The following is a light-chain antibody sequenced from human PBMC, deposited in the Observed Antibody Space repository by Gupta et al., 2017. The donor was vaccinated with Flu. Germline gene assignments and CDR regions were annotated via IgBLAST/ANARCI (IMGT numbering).Light chain of an antibody. CDR3: QQDDSTPPT. Sequence: DIVMTQSPDSLAVSLGERATINCKSSQSGLYSSNNKNYLAWYQQRPGQPPKLLIYWASTRESGVPDRFSGRGSGTDFTLTISSLQAEDVAVYYCQQDDSTPPTFGQGTKVEIK. CDR2: WAS. V-gene: IGKV4-1*01. CDR1: QSGLYSSNNKNY. J-gene: IGKJ1*01.